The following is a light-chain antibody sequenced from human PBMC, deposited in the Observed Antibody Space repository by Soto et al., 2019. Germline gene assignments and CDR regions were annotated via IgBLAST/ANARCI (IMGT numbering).Light chain of an antibody. CDR3: SSYTDRNNLV. V-gene: IGLV2-14*03. Sequence: QSALTQPASVSGSPGQSITISCTGTSSDIGHYDYVSWYQQHPGKAPKLMIYHVTYRPSGVSNRYSGSKSGNTASLTVSALQAEDEADYYCSSYTDRNNLVFGTGTKVTVL. J-gene: IGLJ1*01. CDR2: HVT. CDR1: SSDIGHYDY.